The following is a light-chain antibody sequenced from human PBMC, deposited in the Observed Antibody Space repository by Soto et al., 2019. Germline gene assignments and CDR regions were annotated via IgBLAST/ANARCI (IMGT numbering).Light chain of an antibody. CDR1: QSIDRW. Sequence: DIQMTQSPSTLPASVGDRVTITCRASQSIDRWLAWYQQRPGKAPKVLIYAASTLQSGVPSRFSGSGSGTDFTLTISSLQPEDFATYYCQQANSFPATFGPGTKVDIK. CDR3: QQANSFPAT. J-gene: IGKJ3*01. CDR2: AAS. V-gene: IGKV1-12*01.